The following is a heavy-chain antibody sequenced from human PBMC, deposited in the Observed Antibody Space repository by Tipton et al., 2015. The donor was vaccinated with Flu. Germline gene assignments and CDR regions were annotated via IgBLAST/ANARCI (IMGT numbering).Heavy chain of an antibody. CDR3: ARESLPDYYYYYGLDV. V-gene: IGHV4-38-2*02. CDR1: GDSISSRYY. CDR2: IFRTGST. Sequence: TLSLTCTISGDSISSRYYWGWIRQPPGKGLEWIGNIFRTGSTYHNPSLKSRVTMSVDTSKNQLSLILRSVTAADTALYFCARESLPDYYYYYGLDVWGQGTTVTVSS. J-gene: IGHJ6*02.